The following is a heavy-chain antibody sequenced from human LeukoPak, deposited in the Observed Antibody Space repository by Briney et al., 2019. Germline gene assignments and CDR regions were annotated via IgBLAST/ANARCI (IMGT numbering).Heavy chain of an antibody. D-gene: IGHD3-10*01. CDR1: GHSISSGYY. CDR3: AREVTLYGSGSPSWFDP. Sequence: SETLSLTCSVSGHSISSGYYWGWIRQPPGKGLEWMGIIYQSGKTYCNPSLESRVTISVDTSKNQFSLKMNSMTAADTAMYYCAREVTLYGSGSPSWFDPWGQGTLVTVSS. V-gene: IGHV4-38-2*02. CDR2: IYQSGKT. J-gene: IGHJ5*02.